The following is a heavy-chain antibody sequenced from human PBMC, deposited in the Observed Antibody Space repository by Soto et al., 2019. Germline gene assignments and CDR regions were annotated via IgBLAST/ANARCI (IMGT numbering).Heavy chain of an antibody. V-gene: IGHV2-5*02. D-gene: IGHD3-3*01. Sequence: QITLNESGPTVVRPTETLTLTCRFSGFSLTTSGVGVGWIRQSPGKAPEWLALIYWDDDKRYSASLKSRLTITKDTSKNQVVLTVYDLDPTYIATYYCAHRVLRTVFGLVTTTAIYFDFWGQGHPVAVSS. CDR3: AHRVLRTVFGLVTTTAIYFDF. CDR1: GFSLTTSGVG. J-gene: IGHJ4*02. CDR2: IYWDDDK.